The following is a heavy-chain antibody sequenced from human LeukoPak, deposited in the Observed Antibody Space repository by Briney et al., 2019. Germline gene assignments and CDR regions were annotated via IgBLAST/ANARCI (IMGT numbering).Heavy chain of an antibody. Sequence: GGSLRLSCAASGFTFSSYSMNWVRQAPGKGLEWVSSISSSSSYIYYADSVKGRFTISRDNAKSSLYLQMNSLRAEDTAVYYCARDRYSSGWYPDAFDIWGQGTMVTVSS. CDR2: ISSSSSYI. CDR1: GFTFSSYS. D-gene: IGHD6-19*01. J-gene: IGHJ3*02. CDR3: ARDRYSSGWYPDAFDI. V-gene: IGHV3-21*01.